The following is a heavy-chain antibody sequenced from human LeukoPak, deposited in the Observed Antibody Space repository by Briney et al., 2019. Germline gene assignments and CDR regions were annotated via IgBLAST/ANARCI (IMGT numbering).Heavy chain of an antibody. CDR1: GFTFDDYA. CDR2: ISWNSGSI. V-gene: IGHV3-9*01. D-gene: IGHD7-27*01. CDR3: AKGGPLGIPLEIDY. Sequence: HPGGSLRLSCAASGFTFDDYAMHWVRQAPGKGLEWVSGISWNSGSIGYADSVKGRFTISRDNAKNSLYLQMNSLRAEDTALYYCAKGGPLGIPLEIDYWGQGTLVTVSS. J-gene: IGHJ4*02.